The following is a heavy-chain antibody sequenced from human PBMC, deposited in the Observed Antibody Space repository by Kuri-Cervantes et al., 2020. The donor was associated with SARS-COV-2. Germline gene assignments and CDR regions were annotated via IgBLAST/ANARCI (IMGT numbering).Heavy chain of an antibody. D-gene: IGHD3-10*01. CDR3: AKGFMEILPTRYYDP. CDR1: GFTFSNYA. V-gene: IGHV3-23*01. J-gene: IGHJ5*02. Sequence: GESLKISCAASGFTFSNYAMSWVRQAPGKGLEWVSVISYRGHDTYYADSVKGRFTISRDSSKDTLYLQMNSLRAEDTAIYYCAKGFMEILPTRYYDPWGQGTLVTVSS. CDR2: ISYRGHDT.